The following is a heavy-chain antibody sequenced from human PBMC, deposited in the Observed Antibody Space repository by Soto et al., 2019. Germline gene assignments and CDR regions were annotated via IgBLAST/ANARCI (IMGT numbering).Heavy chain of an antibody. J-gene: IGHJ6*03. D-gene: IGHD3-3*01. CDR2: ISSSSSYI. Sequence: GGSLRHSCAASGFTFSSYSMNWVRQAPGKGLEWVSSISSSSSYIYYADSVKGRFTISRDNAKNSLYLQMNSLRAEDTAVYYCARASRGEYYDFFFVFMTTYSYYY. V-gene: IGHV3-21*01. CDR1: GFTFSSYS. CDR3: ARASRGEYYDFFFVFMTTYSYYY.